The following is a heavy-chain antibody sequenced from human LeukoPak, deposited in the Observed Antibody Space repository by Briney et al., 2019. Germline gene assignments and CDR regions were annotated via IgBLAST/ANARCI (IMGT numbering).Heavy chain of an antibody. CDR1: GFTLSSYW. D-gene: IGHD6-19*01. CDR2: INQGGGQT. J-gene: IGHJ4*02. Sequence: PEGSLRLSCAASGFTLSSYWMSWVRQAPGKGLEWVANINQGGGQTYYVDSVKGRFTISRDNAKNSLSLQMNSLRAEDTAVYYCATEGSGWSPFDYWGQGTLVTVSS. CDR3: ATEGSGWSPFDY. V-gene: IGHV3-7*01.